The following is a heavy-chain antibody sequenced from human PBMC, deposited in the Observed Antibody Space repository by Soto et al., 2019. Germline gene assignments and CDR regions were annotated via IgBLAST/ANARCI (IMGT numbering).Heavy chain of an antibody. J-gene: IGHJ4*02. CDR3: ARDSRLQIWSKYHFDY. D-gene: IGHD5-18*01. CDR1: GGTFSSYA. V-gene: IGHV1-69*06. Sequence: QVSCKASGGTFSSYAISWVRQAPGQGLEWMGGIIPIFGTANYAQKFQGRVTITADKSTSTAYMELSSLRSEDTAVYYCARDSRLQIWSKYHFDYWGQGALVTVSS. CDR2: IIPIFGTA.